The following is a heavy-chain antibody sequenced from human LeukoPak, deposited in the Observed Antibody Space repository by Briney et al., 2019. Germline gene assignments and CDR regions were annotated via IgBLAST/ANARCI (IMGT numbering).Heavy chain of an antibody. CDR2: ISGSGGDT. J-gene: IGHJ4*02. CDR1: GFTFSIYA. D-gene: IGHD3-22*01. V-gene: IGHV3-23*01. CDR3: AKPEYYYDSSGYFHFDY. Sequence: GGSQRLSCAASGFTFSIYAMSWIRQAPGKGLEWVSGISGSGGDTYYADSVKGRFTISRDNSKNTLYLQMNSLRAEDTAVYYCAKPEYYYDSSGYFHFDYWGQGTLVTVSS.